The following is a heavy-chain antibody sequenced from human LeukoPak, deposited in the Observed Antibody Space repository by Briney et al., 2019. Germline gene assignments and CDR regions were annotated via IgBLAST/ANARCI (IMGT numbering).Heavy chain of an antibody. V-gene: IGHV4-61*02. J-gene: IGHJ4*02. CDR1: GGSLSSGSYY. CDR2: IYTSGST. Sequence: SETLSLTCTVSGGSLSSGSYYWSWIRQPAGKGLEWIGRIYTSGSTNYNPSLKSRVTISVDTSKNQFSLKLSSVTAADTAVYYCARDHYDSSGYRRVYYFDYWGQGTLVTVSS. D-gene: IGHD3-22*01. CDR3: ARDHYDSSGYRRVYYFDY.